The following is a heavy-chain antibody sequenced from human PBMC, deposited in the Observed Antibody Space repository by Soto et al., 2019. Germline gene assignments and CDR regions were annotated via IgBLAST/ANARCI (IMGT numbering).Heavy chain of an antibody. CDR3: TRDYYGSGIDY. V-gene: IGHV3-74*01. Sequence: GGSLRLSCAASGFTFSSYWMHWVRQAPGKGLVWVSRSNNDGSSTTYADSVKGRFTISRDNAKNTLYLQMNSLRAEDTAVYYCTRDYYGSGIDYWGLGTLVTVSS. CDR1: GFTFSSYW. J-gene: IGHJ4*02. D-gene: IGHD3-10*01. CDR2: SNNDGSST.